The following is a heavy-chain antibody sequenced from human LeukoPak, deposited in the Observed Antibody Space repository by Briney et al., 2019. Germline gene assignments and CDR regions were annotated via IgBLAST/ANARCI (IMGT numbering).Heavy chain of an antibody. J-gene: IGHJ5*02. Sequence: SETLSLTCTVSGGSISSYYWSWIRQPAGKGLEWIGRIYTSGSTNYNPSLKSRVTMSVDTPKNQFSLRLSSVTAADTAVYYCARVGYYYGSGSYYNEDWFDPWGQGTLVTVSS. D-gene: IGHD3-10*01. CDR3: ARVGYYYGSGSYYNEDWFDP. V-gene: IGHV4-4*07. CDR1: GGSISSYY. CDR2: IYTSGST.